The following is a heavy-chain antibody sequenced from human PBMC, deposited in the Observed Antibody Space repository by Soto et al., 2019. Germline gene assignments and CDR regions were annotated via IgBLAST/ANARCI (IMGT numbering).Heavy chain of an antibody. D-gene: IGHD6-19*01. V-gene: IGHV4-4*07. CDR1: GGSISGYY. Sequence: SETLSLTCTVSGGSISGYYWSWIRQPAGKGLEWIGRMYNSERTNYNPSLKSRVTISVDTSNNQFSLKLTSVTAADTAVYYCARVHVMVVAGSTFDYWGHGTLVTVSS. CDR3: ARVHVMVVAGSTFDY. J-gene: IGHJ4*01. CDR2: MYNSERT.